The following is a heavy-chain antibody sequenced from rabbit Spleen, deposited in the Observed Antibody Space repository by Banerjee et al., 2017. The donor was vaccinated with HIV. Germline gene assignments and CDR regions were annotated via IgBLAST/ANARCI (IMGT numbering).Heavy chain of an antibody. CDR3: ARDVDTIYFRLGL. V-gene: IGHV1S40*01. Sequence: QSLEESGGDLVKPEGSLTLTCTASGFSVSSSYYMCWVRQAPGKGLEWIACIYTGNGKSYTASWAKGRFTISKTSSTTVTLRMTSLTVADTATYFCARDVDTIYFRLGLWGPGTLVTVS. CDR1: GFSVSSSYY. CDR2: IYTGNGKS. J-gene: IGHJ4*01. D-gene: IGHD1-1*01.